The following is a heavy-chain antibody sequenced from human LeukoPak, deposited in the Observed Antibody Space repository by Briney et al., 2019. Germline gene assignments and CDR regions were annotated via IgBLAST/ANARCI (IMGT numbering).Heavy chain of an antibody. CDR2: IHVTGRT. J-gene: IGHJ5*02. CDR1: GGSISSGPYY. V-gene: IGHV4-61*02. D-gene: IGHD2-8*02. CDR3: ARGHTGQNWFDP. Sequence: PSETLSLTCTVSGGSISSGPYYWSWIRQTAGKGLEWIGRIHVTGRTDYNPSLKSRVTVSLDTAKNQYSLQLSSVSAADTAIYYCARGHTGQNWFDPWGQGTLVTVSS.